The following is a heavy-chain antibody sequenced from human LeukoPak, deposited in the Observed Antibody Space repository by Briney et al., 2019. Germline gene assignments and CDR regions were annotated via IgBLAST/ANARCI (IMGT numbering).Heavy chain of an antibody. D-gene: IGHD6-13*01. CDR1: GYTFTGYY. CDR3: ARVIAAHRSFDY. CDR2: INPNSGGT. Sequence: ASVKVSCKASGYTFTGYYMHWVRQAPGQGLEWMGWINPNSGGTNYAQKFQGRVTMTRDTSISTAYMELRSLRSDDTAVYYCARVIAAHRSFDYWGQGTLVTVSS. V-gene: IGHV1-2*02. J-gene: IGHJ4*02.